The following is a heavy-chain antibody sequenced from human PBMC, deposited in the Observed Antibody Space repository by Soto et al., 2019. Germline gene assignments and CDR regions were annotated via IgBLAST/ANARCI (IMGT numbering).Heavy chain of an antibody. Sequence: EVQLLESGGGLAQPGGSLRLSCAASGFTFKSYAMNWVRQAPGKGLEWVSSISAFTSRTYYADSVKGRFTISRDNTKNTMYLQMNSMRADDTAEYYCAKDLFRRYASWTFDAFDIWGQETMVTVS. D-gene: IGHD3-16*01. J-gene: IGHJ3*02. CDR3: AKDLFRRYASWTFDAFDI. V-gene: IGHV3-23*01. CDR1: GFTFKSYA. CDR2: ISAFTSRT.